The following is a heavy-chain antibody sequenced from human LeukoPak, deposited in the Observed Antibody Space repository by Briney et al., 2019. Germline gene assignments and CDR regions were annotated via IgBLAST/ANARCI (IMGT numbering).Heavy chain of an antibody. Sequence: GESLKISCKGSGYSFTSYWIGWVRQMPGKGLEWMGIIYPGNSDTRYSPSFQGQVTISADKSISTAYLQWSSLKASDTAMYYCARWGYYDFWSGYLAEKNFDYWAPGTLVTVSS. D-gene: IGHD3-3*01. J-gene: IGHJ4*02. CDR1: GYSFTSYW. CDR2: IYPGNSDT. V-gene: IGHV5-51*01. CDR3: ARWGYYDFWSGYLAEKNFDY.